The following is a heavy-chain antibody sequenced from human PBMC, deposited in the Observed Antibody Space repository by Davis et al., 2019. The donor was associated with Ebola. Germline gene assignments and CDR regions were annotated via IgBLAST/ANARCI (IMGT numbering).Heavy chain of an antibody. CDR3: ASLDIVVVPAAIGDYYYGMDV. Sequence: SVKVSCKASGGTFSSYAISWVRQAPGQGLEWMGGIIPIFGTANYAQKFQGRVTITADESTSTAYMELSSLRSEDTAVYYCASLDIVVVPAAIGDYYYGMDVWGQGTTVTVSS. D-gene: IGHD2-2*02. CDR1: GGTFSSYA. CDR2: IIPIFGTA. V-gene: IGHV1-69*13. J-gene: IGHJ6*02.